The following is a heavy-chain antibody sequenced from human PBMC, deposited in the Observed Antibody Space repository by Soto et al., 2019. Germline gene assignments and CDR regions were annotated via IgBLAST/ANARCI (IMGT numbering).Heavy chain of an antibody. D-gene: IGHD2-21*01. J-gene: IGHJ6*02. V-gene: IGHV4-31*03. CDR1: GGSISSGGYY. CDR3: AAACVACGGFNYYGMDV. CDR2: ISYSGTT. Sequence: QVQLQESGPGLVKPSQTLSLTCTVSGGSISSGGYYWYWIRQHPGTGLEWIGYISYSGTTYYNPSLKSRVTISVDTSKNQFALKLSSVTAADTAVYYCAAACVACGGFNYYGMDVWGQGTTVTVSS.